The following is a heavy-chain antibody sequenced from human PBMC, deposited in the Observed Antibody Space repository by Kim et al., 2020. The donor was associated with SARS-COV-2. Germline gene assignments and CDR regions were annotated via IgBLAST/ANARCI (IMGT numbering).Heavy chain of an antibody. D-gene: IGHD3-10*01. J-gene: IGHJ4*02. CDR3: ARADLRGLFDY. CDR2: T. Sequence: TKYSQKFQGRVTITRDTAASTAYMELSSLRSEDTAVYYCARADLRGLFDYWTQGTLVTVSS. V-gene: IGHV1-3*01.